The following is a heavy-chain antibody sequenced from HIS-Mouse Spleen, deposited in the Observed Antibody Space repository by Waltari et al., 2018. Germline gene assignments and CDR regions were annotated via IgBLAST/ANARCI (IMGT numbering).Heavy chain of an antibody. Sequence: EVQLVESGGGLVQPGGSLRLSCAASGFTFSRYWMGWVRQAPGKGLGWVANIKQDGSEKYYVDSVKGRFTISRDNAKNSLYLQMNSLRAEDTAVYYCAREEGHYYDSSGIDYWGQGTLVTVSS. J-gene: IGHJ4*02. V-gene: IGHV3-7*01. CDR2: IKQDGSEK. CDR1: GFTFSRYW. D-gene: IGHD3-22*01. CDR3: AREEGHYYDSSGIDY.